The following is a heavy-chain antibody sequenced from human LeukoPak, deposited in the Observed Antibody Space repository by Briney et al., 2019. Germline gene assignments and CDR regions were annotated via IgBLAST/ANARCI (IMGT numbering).Heavy chain of an antibody. D-gene: IGHD5-12*01. J-gene: IGHJ6*02. CDR2: INPNSGGT. V-gene: IGHV1-2*02. CDR3: ARGVYSGYDSEANYYYYGMDV. Sequence: ASVKVSCKASGYTFTGYYMHWVRQAPGQGLEWMGWINPNSGGTNYAQKFQGRVTMTRNTSISTAYMELSSLRSEDTAVYYCARGVYSGYDSEANYYYYGMDVWGQGTTVTVSS. CDR1: GYTFTGYY.